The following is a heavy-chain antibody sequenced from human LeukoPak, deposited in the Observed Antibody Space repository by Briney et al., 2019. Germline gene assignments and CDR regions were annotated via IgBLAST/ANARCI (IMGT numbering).Heavy chain of an antibody. D-gene: IGHD6-13*01. Sequence: GGSLRLSCAASGFTFSSYGMHWVRQAPGKGLEWVSVIYSGGSTYYADSVKGRFTISRDNSKNTLYLQMNSLRAEDTAVYYCARDSSSWSFDYWGQGTLVTVSS. CDR2: IYSGGST. V-gene: IGHV3-53*01. CDR3: ARDSSSWSFDY. CDR1: GFTFSSYG. J-gene: IGHJ4*02.